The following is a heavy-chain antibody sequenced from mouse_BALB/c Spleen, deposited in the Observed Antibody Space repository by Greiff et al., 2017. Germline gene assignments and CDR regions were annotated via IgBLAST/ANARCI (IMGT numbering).Heavy chain of an antibody. J-gene: IGHJ4*01. CDR3: ARGVYYEDYYAMDY. D-gene: IGHD2-4*01. Sequence: EVQLQQSGAELVKPGASVKLSCTASGFNIKDTYMHWVKQRPEQGLEWIGRIDPANGNTKYDPKFQGKATITADTSSNTAYLQLSSLTSEDTAVYYCARGVYYEDYYAMDYWGQGTSVTVSS. V-gene: IGHV14-3*02. CDR2: IDPANGNT. CDR1: GFNIKDTY.